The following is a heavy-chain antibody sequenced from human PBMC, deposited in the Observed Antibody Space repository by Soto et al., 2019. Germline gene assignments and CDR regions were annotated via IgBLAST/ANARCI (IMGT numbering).Heavy chain of an antibody. V-gene: IGHV3-11*06. CDR3: ARDRVAAAGSVTPYYYYYYGMDV. CDR1: GLTFSDYY. Sequence: SLRLSCAASGLTFSDYYMSWIRQAPGKGLEWVSYISSTSSYTNYADSVKGRFTISRDNAKNSLYLQMNSLRAEDTAVYYCARDRVAAAGSVTPYYYYYYGMDVWGQGTTVTVSS. J-gene: IGHJ6*02. D-gene: IGHD6-13*01. CDR2: ISSTSSYT.